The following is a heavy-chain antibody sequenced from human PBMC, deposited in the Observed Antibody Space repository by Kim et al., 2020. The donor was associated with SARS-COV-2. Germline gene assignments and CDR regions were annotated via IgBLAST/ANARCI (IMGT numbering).Heavy chain of an antibody. CDR3: ARGRVILRYFDWFRAYFDY. D-gene: IGHD3-9*01. CDR1: GGSFSGYY. Sequence: SETLSLTCAVYGGSFSGYYWSWIRQPPGKGLEWIGEINHSGSTNYNPSLKSRVTISVDTSKNQFSLKLSSVTAADTAVYYCARGRVILRYFDWFRAYFDYWGQGTLVTVSS. V-gene: IGHV4-34*01. CDR2: INHSGST. J-gene: IGHJ4*02.